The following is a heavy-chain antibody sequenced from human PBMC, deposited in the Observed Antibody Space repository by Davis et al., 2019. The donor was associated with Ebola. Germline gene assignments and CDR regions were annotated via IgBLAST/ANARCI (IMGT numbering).Heavy chain of an antibody. J-gene: IGHJ5*02. Sequence: ASVKVSCKASGYTFTSYGISWVRQAPGHGLEWMGWISAYNGNTNYAQKLQGRVTMTTDTSTSTAYMELRSLRSEDTAVYYCARDSSGWYWFDPWGQGTLVTVSS. CDR3: ARDSSGWYWFDP. D-gene: IGHD6-19*01. V-gene: IGHV1-18*04. CDR2: ISAYNGNT. CDR1: GYTFTSYG.